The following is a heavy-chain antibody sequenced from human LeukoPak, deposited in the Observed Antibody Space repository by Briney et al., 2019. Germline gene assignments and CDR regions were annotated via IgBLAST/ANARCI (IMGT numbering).Heavy chain of an antibody. CDR3: ARDHGNFVGAVAGIGLYDY. J-gene: IGHJ4*02. D-gene: IGHD6-19*01. CDR2: IYHSGST. Sequence: SETLSLTCTVSGYSISSGYYWGWIRQPPGKGLEWIGSIYHSGSTYYNPSLKSRVTISVDTSKNQFSLKLSSVTAADTAVYYCARDHGNFVGAVAGIGLYDYWGQGTLVTVSS. V-gene: IGHV4-38-2*02. CDR1: GYSISSGYY.